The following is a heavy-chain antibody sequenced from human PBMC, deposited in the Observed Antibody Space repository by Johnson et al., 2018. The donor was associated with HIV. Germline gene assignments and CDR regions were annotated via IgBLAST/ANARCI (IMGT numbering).Heavy chain of an antibody. D-gene: IGHD5-12*01. J-gene: IGHJ3*02. V-gene: IGHV3-66*01. Sequence: VQLVESGGGLVQPGGSLRLSCAASGFTVSSNYMSWVRQAPGNGLEWVSVIYSGGSTYYADSVKGRFTISRDNSKNTLYLQMNSLRAEDTAVYYCTREWIRYGRASDIWGQGTMVTVSS. CDR3: TREWIRYGRASDI. CDR1: GFTVSSNY. CDR2: IYSGGST.